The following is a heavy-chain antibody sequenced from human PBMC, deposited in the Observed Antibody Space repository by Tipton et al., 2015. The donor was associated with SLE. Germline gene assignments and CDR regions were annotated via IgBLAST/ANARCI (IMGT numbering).Heavy chain of an antibody. Sequence: GSLRLSCAASGFTVSSNYMSWVRQAPGKGLEWVSVIYSGGSTYYADSVKGRFTISRDNSKNTLYLQMNSLRAEDTAVYYCARSLTFKGYFDYWGQGTLVTVSS. V-gene: IGHV3-53*01. CDR3: ARSLTFKGYFDY. CDR1: GFTVSSNY. CDR2: IYSGGST. J-gene: IGHJ4*02. D-gene: IGHD4/OR15-4a*01.